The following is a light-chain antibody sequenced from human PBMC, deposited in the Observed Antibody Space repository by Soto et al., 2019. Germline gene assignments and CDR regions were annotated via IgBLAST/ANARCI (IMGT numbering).Light chain of an antibody. CDR2: DAS. CDR1: QSVSSY. V-gene: IGKV3-11*01. CDR3: QQRSNWPS. J-gene: IGKJ5*01. Sequence: EIVLTQPPATLSLSPGERATLSCRASQSVSSYLAWYQQKPGQAHRLLIYDASNRATGIPARFSGSGSGTDFTLTISRLEPEDFAVYYCQQRSNWPSFGQGTRLEIK.